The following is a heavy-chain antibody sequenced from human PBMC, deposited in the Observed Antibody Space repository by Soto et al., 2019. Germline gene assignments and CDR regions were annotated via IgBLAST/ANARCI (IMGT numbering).Heavy chain of an antibody. CDR1: GGSVNIGTYY. CDR3: PRGGDAYNKGQ. CDR2: IHYSGST. Sequence: SETLSLTCTVPGGSVNIGTYYLSCIRQPPGKGLEWIGFIHYSGSTNYNPSLKSRVTMSVDTSKNQFSLKLTSVNAADTAVYYCPRGGDAYNKGQWGKGTLVTVS. V-gene: IGHV4-61*01. J-gene: IGHJ4*02. D-gene: IGHD2-21*01.